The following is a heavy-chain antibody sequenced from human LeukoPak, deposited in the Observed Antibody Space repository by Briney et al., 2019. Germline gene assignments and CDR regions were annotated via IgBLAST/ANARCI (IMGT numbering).Heavy chain of an antibody. V-gene: IGHV4-39*01. Sequence: SETLSLTCTVSGGSISSSNYYWGWIRQPPGKGLECIGSIYYSGSTYYNPSLKSRVSISVDTSKNQFSLKLSSVTAADTAVYYCARKDWLLFLDYWGQGTLVTVSS. CDR3: ARKDWLLFLDY. D-gene: IGHD3/OR15-3a*01. CDR1: GGSISSSNYY. J-gene: IGHJ4*02. CDR2: IYYSGST.